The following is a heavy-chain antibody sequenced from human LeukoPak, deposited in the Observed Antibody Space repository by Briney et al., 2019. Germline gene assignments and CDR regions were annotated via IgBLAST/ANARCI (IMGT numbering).Heavy chain of an antibody. CDR3: TRDRDTALLPPYGGDAFDI. CDR1: GFTFGDYA. CDR2: IRSKAYGGTT. Sequence: GGSLRLSCTASGFTFGDYAMSWVRQAPGKGLEWVGFIRSKAYGGTTEYAASVKGRFTISRDDSKSIAYLQMNSLKTEDTAVYYCTRDRDTALLPPYGGDAFDIWGQGTMVTVSS. V-gene: IGHV3-49*04. D-gene: IGHD5-18*01. J-gene: IGHJ3*02.